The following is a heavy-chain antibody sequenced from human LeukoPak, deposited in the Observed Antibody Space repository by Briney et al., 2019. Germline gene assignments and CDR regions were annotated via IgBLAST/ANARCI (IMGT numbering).Heavy chain of an antibody. CDR3: ARDYYGDYSFDY. V-gene: IGHV3-48*01. CDR1: GFTFSSYS. CDR2: ISGSSSSV. Sequence: GGSLRLSCAASGFTFSSYSMNWVRQATGEGLEWVSYISGSSSSVFYADSVKGRLTISRDNAKNSLYLQMNSLRAEDTAVYYCARDYYGDYSFDYWGQGTLVTVSS. D-gene: IGHD4-17*01. J-gene: IGHJ4*02.